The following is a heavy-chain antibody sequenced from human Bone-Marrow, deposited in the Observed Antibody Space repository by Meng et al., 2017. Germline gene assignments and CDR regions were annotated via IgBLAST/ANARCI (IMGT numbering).Heavy chain of an antibody. CDR3: ARDQDLRRGYSGYALDY. Sequence: ETLSLTCAASGFTFSSYSMNWVRQAPGKGLEWVSSISSSSSYIYYADSVKGRFTISRDNAKNSLYLQMNSLRAEDTAVYYCARDQDLRRGYSGYALDYWGQGTLVTVSS. D-gene: IGHD5-12*01. J-gene: IGHJ4*02. CDR2: ISSSSSYI. V-gene: IGHV3-21*01. CDR1: GFTFSSYS.